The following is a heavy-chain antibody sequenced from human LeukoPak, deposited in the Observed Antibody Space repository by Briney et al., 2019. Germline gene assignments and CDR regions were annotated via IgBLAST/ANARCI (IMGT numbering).Heavy chain of an antibody. CDR3: ARGYCSSTSCYRSWFDP. J-gene: IGHJ5*02. CDR2: INHSGST. Sequence: SETLSLTCAAYGGSFSGYYWSWIRQPPGKGLEWIGEINHSGSTNYNPSLKSRVTISVDTSKNQFSLKLSSVTAADTAVYYCARGYCSSTSCYRSWFDPWGQGTLVTVSS. D-gene: IGHD2-2*02. V-gene: IGHV4-34*01. CDR1: GGSFSGYY.